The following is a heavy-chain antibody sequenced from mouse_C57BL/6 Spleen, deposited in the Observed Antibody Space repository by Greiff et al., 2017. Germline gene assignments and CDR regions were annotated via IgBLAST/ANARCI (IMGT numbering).Heavy chain of an antibody. V-gene: IGHV1-59*01. D-gene: IGHD2-10*01. CDR1: GYNFTSYW. CDR3: ARTALLPDF. Sequence: QVQLKQPGAELVRPGTSVKLSCKASGYNFTSYWMPWVKQRPGKGLEWIGVIDPSDSYTNYNQKFKGKATLTLDTSSSTAYMQLSSQTSEDSAVYYCARTALLPDFWGQGTTLTVSS. J-gene: IGHJ2*01. CDR2: IDPSDSYT.